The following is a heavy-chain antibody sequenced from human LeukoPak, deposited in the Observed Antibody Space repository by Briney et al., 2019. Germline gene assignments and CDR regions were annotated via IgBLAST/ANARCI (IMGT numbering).Heavy chain of an antibody. Sequence: SETLSLTSAVYGGSFSGYYWSWIRQPPGKGLEWIGEINHSGSTNYNPSLKSRVTISVDTSKNQFSLKLSSVTAADTAVYYCARQPGYSYGWFDPWGQGTLVTVSS. J-gene: IGHJ5*02. CDR2: INHSGST. CDR1: GGSFSGYY. V-gene: IGHV4-34*01. D-gene: IGHD5-18*01. CDR3: ARQPGYSYGWFDP.